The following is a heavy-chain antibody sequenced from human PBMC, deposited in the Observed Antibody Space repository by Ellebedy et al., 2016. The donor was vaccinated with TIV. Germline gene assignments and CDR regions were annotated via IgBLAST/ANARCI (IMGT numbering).Heavy chain of an antibody. CDR1: GGSFSDYY. D-gene: IGHD6-19*01. Sequence: SETLSLTCAVYGGSFSDYYWSWIRQPPGKGLEWIGESNHSGSTNYNPSLKSRITISVDTSKNQFSLNLRAMTAADTAVYYCARRVWIIAVAKRHGWFDPWGQGTLVTVSS. J-gene: IGHJ5*02. CDR2: SNHSGST. V-gene: IGHV4-34*01. CDR3: ARRVWIIAVAKRHGWFDP.